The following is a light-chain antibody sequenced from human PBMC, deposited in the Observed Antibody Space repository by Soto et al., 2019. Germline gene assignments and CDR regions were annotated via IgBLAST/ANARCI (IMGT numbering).Light chain of an antibody. V-gene: IGLV1-40*01. CDR1: SSNIGAGYD. CDR3: PSYDNSLSGWL. J-gene: IGLJ2*01. Sequence: QSALTQPPSVSGAPGQRVTISCTGSSSNIGAGYDVHWYQQLPGTAPKLLISGDTNRPSGVPDRFSGSKSGTSASLAITGLQAEDEADYYCPSYDNSLSGWLFGGGTKLTVL. CDR2: GDT.